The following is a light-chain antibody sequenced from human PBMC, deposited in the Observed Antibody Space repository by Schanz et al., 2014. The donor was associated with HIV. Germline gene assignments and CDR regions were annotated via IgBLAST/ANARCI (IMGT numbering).Light chain of an antibody. Sequence: EIVLAQSPDTLSLSPGERATLSCRASETISRSYLAWYQQKPGQAPRLLIFGTSTRATGIPDRFGGGGSGTDFTLTLDRLEPEDFAVYYCHLYGRSFGPGTKVDIK. CDR1: ETISRSY. V-gene: IGKV3-20*01. CDR3: HLYGRS. CDR2: GTS. J-gene: IGKJ3*01.